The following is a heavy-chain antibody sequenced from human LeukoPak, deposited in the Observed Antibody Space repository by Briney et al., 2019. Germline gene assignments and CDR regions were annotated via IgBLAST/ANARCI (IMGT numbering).Heavy chain of an antibody. CDR1: GFTFNNYR. J-gene: IGHJ3*02. Sequence: GGSLRLSCAASGFTFNNYRMNWVRQAPGKGLEWVSSISTTSSYIYYADSVKGRFTISRDNAKNSLYMQMNSLRAEDTAVYYCARDIRSSSAFDIWGQGTMATVSS. CDR2: ISTTSSYI. CDR3: ARDIRSSSAFDI. D-gene: IGHD6-6*01. V-gene: IGHV3-21*01.